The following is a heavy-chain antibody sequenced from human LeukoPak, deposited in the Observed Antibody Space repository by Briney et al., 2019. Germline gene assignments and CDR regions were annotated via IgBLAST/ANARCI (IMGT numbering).Heavy chain of an antibody. CDR3: ARDLSYCSGGTCPKRFDAFDL. V-gene: IGHV1-2*02. CDR2: INPNSGGT. Sequence: ASVKVSCKASGYTFTGYYMHWVRQAPGQGLEWMGWINPNSGGTNSAQKFQGRVTMTRDTSISTAYMELSGLGSDDTAVYYCARDLSYCSGGTCPKRFDAFDLWGQGTMVTVSS. D-gene: IGHD2-15*01. J-gene: IGHJ3*01. CDR1: GYTFTGYY.